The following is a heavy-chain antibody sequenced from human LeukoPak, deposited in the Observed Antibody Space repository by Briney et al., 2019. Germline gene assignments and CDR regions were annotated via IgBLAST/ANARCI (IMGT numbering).Heavy chain of an antibody. J-gene: IGHJ4*02. V-gene: IGHV1-2*02. D-gene: IGHD2-2*02. CDR2: INPNSGGT. Sequence: ASVRVSFKPSGYTFTGYYMHWVRQAPGQGLEWMGWINPNSGGTNYAQKFQGRVTMTRDTSISTAYMELSRLRSDDTAVYYCAREDQLLYVVDYWGQGTLVSVSS. CDR3: AREDQLLYVVDY. CDR1: GYTFTGYY.